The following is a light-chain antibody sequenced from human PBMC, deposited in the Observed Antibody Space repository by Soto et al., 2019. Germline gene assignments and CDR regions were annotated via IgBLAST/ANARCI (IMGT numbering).Light chain of an antibody. Sequence: EIVLTQSPATLSLSPGERATLSCRASKSVSSYFAWYQQKPGQAPRLLIYDASNRAPGIPARFSGSGSGTDFTLTISSLEPEDCAVYYCQQRSNWPPYTFGQGTKLEIK. CDR2: DAS. J-gene: IGKJ2*01. CDR1: KSVSSY. CDR3: QQRSNWPPYT. V-gene: IGKV3-11*01.